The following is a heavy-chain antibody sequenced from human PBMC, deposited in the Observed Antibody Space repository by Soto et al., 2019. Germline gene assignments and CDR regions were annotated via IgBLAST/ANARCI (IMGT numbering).Heavy chain of an antibody. Sequence: QVQLQGSGPGLLRPSETLSLTCTAPGGSISSYRGGWIRQPAGKGLEWIGRLNTYGNTHYNPSLKSRVTVSVDTSRNQFFLTLRSVTAADSAVYHCGRESGETWDYEASWGQGTPVTVSS. CDR3: GRESGETWDYEAS. J-gene: IGHJ5*02. V-gene: IGHV4-4*07. CDR1: GGSISSYR. D-gene: IGHD1-7*01. CDR2: LNTYGNT.